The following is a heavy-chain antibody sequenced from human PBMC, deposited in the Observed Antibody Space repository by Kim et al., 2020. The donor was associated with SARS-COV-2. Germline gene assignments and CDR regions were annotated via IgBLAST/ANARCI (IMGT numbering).Heavy chain of an antibody. Sequence: GGSLRLSCAASGFTFSSYAMSWVRQAPGKGLEWVSAISGSGGSTYYADSVKGRFTISRDNSKNTLYLQMNSLRAEDTAVYYCAKGPYCSSTSCLSYFDYWGQGTLVTVSS. CDR1: GFTFSSYA. CDR3: AKGPYCSSTSCLSYFDY. D-gene: IGHD2-2*01. CDR2: ISGSGGST. V-gene: IGHV3-23*01. J-gene: IGHJ4*02.